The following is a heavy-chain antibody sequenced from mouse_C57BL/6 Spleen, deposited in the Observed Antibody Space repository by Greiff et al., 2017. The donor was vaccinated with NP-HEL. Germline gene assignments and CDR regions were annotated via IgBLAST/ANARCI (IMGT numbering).Heavy chain of an antibody. V-gene: IGHV2-6*03. J-gene: IGHJ2*01. CDR2: IWSDGST. D-gene: IGHD2-13*01. CDR1: GFSLTSYG. Sequence: QVQLKESGPGLVAPSQSLSITCTVSGFSLTSYGVHWVRQPPGKGLEWLVVIWSDGSTTYNSALKSRLSISKDNSKSQVFVKMNSLQTDDTAMYYCARDDFDGGGFDYWGQGTTLTVSS. CDR3: ARDDFDGGGFDY.